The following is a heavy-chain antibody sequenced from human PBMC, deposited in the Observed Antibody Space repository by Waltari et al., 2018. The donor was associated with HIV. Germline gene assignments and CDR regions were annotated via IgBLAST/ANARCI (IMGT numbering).Heavy chain of an antibody. V-gene: IGHV4-39*01. CDR2: IYYTGRA. Sequence: QLQLQESGPGLVKPSETLSLTCAGSGGSVSSRRYFWGWIRQPPGKGLEWVGRIYYTGRAYYNPSLKSRVTISVDTSKNQFSLKVTSVTAADTAVYYCARHALRVGAAYWNFDLWGRGTLVTVSS. CDR3: ARHALRVGAAYWNFDL. D-gene: IGHD1-26*01. CDR1: GGSVSSRRYF. J-gene: IGHJ2*01.